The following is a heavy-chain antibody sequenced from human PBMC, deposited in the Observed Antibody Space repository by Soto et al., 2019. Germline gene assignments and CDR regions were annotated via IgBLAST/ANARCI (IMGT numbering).Heavy chain of an antibody. V-gene: IGHV3-30-3*01. D-gene: IGHD3-22*01. CDR2: ISFDGDNA. J-gene: IGHJ4*02. CDR1: GIFLTSYA. CDR3: VRDKNAGRVGRYDSGGFFDY. Sequence: QVHLVESGGGVVQPGRSLRLSCAASGIFLTSYAMHWVRQVPGKGLEWVAVISFDGDNAYYADSVKGRFTISRDNSKSALYLQMNNLRPEGTTVYDCVRDKNAGRVGRYDSGGFFDYWGQGTLVTVSS.